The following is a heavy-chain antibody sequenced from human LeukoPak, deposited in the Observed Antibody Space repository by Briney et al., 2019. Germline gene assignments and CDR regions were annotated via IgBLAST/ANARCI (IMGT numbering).Heavy chain of an antibody. V-gene: IGHV4-59*01. J-gene: IGHJ6*02. CDR3: ARDPTDNYYYFYAMDV. CDR2: IYYSGST. CDR1: GGSISSYY. Sequence: PSETLSLTCTVSGGSISSYYWSWIRQPPGQGLEWIGYIYYSGSTNYNPSLKSRVTISVDTSKTQFSLKLSSVTAADTAVYYCARDPTDNYYYFYAMDVWGQGTTVTVSS. D-gene: IGHD1-14*01.